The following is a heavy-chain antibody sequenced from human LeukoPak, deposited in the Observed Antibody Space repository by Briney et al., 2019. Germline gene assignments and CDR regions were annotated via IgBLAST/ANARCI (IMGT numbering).Heavy chain of an antibody. CDR2: IYTSGST. D-gene: IGHD2-15*01. CDR3: AREHCSGGSCYFDY. Sequence: PSETLSLTCTVSGGSISSYYWSWIRQPAGQGLEWIGRIYTSGSTNYNPSLKSRVTMSVDTSKNQFSLKLGSVTAADTAVYYCAREHCSGGSCYFDYWGQGTLVTVSS. CDR1: GGSISSYY. J-gene: IGHJ4*02. V-gene: IGHV4-4*07.